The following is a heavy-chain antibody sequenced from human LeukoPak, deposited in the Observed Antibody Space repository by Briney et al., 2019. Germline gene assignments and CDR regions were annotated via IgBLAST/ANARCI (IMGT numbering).Heavy chain of an antibody. D-gene: IGHD5-12*01. CDR2: IYHSGRT. CDR1: GYSIGSGYY. V-gene: IGHV4-38-2*02. J-gene: IGHJ4*02. CDR3: ARGGLGYSGYDAYFDY. Sequence: PSETLSLTCTVSGYSIGSGYYWGWIRQPPGKGLEWIGSIYHSGRTFYNPSLKSRVTISVDTSKNQFSLKLSSVTAADTAVYYCARGGLGYSGYDAYFDYWGQGTLVTVSS.